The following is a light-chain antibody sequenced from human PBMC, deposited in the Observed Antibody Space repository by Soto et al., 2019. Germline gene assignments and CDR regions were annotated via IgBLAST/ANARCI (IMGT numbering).Light chain of an antibody. Sequence: QSVLTQPPSASGTPGQRVTISCSGSSSNIGGNTVNWYQQLPGTAPKLLIFSLNQRPSGVPDRFSGSKSGTSASLAISGLQSEDEADYYCGSWDSSLSAYVFATGTKVTVL. J-gene: IGLJ1*01. CDR3: GSWDSSLSAYV. V-gene: IGLV1-44*01. CDR2: SLN. CDR1: SSNIGGNT.